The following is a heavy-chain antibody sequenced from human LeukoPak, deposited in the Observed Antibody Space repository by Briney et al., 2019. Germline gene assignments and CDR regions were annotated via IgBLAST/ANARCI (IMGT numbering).Heavy chain of an antibody. CDR3: AREDDYVWGSYLRM. CDR2: IYTSGST. J-gene: IGHJ4*02. CDR1: GGSISSYY. Sequence: SETLSLTCTVSGGSISSYYWSWIRQPAGKGLEWIGRIYTSGSTNHNPSLKSRVTMSVDTSKNQFSLKLSSVTAADTAVYYCAREDDYVWGSYLRMWGQGTLVTVSS. D-gene: IGHD3-16*02. V-gene: IGHV4-4*07.